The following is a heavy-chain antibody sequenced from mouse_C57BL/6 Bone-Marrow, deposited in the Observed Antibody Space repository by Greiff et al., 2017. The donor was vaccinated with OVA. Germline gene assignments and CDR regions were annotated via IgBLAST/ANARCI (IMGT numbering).Heavy chain of an antibody. CDR3: ARSGYYGSRRSPYAMDY. V-gene: IGHV1-55*01. Sequence: QVQLQQPGAELVKPGASVKMSCKASGYTFTSYWITWVKQRPGQGLEWIGDIYPGSGSTNYNEKFKSKATLTVDTSSSTAYMQLSSLTSEDSAVYYCARSGYYGSRRSPYAMDYWGQGTSVTVSS. CDR2: IYPGSGST. D-gene: IGHD1-1*01. J-gene: IGHJ4*01. CDR1: GYTFTSYW.